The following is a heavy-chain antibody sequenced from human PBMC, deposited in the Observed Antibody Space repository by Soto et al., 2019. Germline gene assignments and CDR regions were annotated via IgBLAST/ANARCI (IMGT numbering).Heavy chain of an antibody. D-gene: IGHD3-22*01. CDR1: GYTITISA. J-gene: IGHJ3*02. CDR2: IVAGSGNT. CDR3: ATGYYYDPSGYFWDAFYI. V-gene: IGHV1-58*02. Sequence: SVKVTCKASGYTITISAINWVQQAKRQRLEWIGWIVAGSGNTNYAQKFQERVTITTDMSTSTAYMELISLRSEDTAVYYCATGYYYDPSGYFWDAFYIRGQGKMVNVSS.